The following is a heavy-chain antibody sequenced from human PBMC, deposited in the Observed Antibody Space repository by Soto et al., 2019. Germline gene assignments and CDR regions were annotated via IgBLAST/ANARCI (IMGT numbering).Heavy chain of an antibody. CDR1: GFTFSSFG. D-gene: IGHD3-22*01. J-gene: IGHJ4*01. V-gene: IGHV3-48*02. CDR2: ISASTTTQ. Sequence: GGSLRLSCAASGFTFSSFGMNWVRQAPGKGLEWISYISASTTTQYYADSVKGRFTIPRDNAEDSLYLQMHSLRDEDTAVYYCARVLSRGGYHFDNWGQGTLVTVSS. CDR3: ARVLSRGGYHFDN.